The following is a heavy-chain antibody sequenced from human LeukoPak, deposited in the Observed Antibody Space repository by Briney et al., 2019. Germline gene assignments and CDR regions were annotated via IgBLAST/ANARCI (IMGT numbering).Heavy chain of an antibody. J-gene: IGHJ4*02. D-gene: IGHD3-10*01. Sequence: SETLSLTCTVSGGSISSNDYYWGWIRQPPGRGLEWIGNIYYSGSTFYNPSLKSRVTISVDTSKNQFSLKLSSVTAADTAVYYCARLMVRGLIVDYWGQGTLVTVSS. CDR3: ARLMVRGLIVDY. CDR1: GGSISSNDYY. CDR2: IYYSGST. V-gene: IGHV4-39*01.